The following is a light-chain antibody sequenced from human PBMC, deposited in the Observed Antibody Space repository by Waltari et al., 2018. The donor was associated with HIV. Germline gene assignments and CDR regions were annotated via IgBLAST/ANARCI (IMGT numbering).Light chain of an antibody. J-gene: IGLJ1*01. CDR3: CSYGGSFFYV. CDR1: SSAVGGYHY. CDR2: DVN. Sequence: QSALTQPRSVSGSPGQSVTISCTGTSSAVGGYHYVSWYQQHPGKAPKLMIYDVNKRPSGVHDRFSGSKSGNTASLTISGLQAEDEADYYCCSYGGSFFYVFGTGTKVTVL. V-gene: IGLV2-11*01.